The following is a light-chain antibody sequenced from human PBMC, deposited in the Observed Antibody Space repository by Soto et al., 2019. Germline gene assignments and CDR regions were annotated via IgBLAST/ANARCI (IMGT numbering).Light chain of an antibody. CDR1: QSVTTQ. V-gene: IGKV3-20*01. CDR3: QQYGGSTRT. Sequence: IVMTQSPGTLSRSPWERATLTCRASQSVTTQLAWFHQKPGQAPRLILHGASSRATGVPDRITGSGSGTDVTLSISRLEPEDVAVDYCQQYGGSTRTFGQGTKVDIK. J-gene: IGKJ1*01. CDR2: GAS.